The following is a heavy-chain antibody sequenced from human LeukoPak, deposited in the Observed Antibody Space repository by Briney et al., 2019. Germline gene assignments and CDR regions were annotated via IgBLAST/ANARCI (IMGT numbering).Heavy chain of an antibody. V-gene: IGHV1-18*01. Sequence: ASVKVSCKASGYTFTSYGISWVRQAPGQGLEWMGWISAYNGNTNYAQKLQGRVTMTTDTSTSTAYMELRSLRSDDTAVYYCARDFERYYDFWSGYLPTTYYFDYWGQGTLVTVSS. J-gene: IGHJ4*02. CDR3: ARDFERYYDFWSGYLPTTYYFDY. D-gene: IGHD3-3*01. CDR1: GYTFTSYG. CDR2: ISAYNGNT.